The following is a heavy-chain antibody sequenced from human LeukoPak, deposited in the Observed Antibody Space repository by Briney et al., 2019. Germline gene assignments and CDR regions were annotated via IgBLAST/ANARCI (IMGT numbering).Heavy chain of an antibody. CDR3: ARGGYYDSSHFDY. V-gene: IGHV3-7*01. D-gene: IGHD3-22*01. CDR2: IKQDGSEK. Sequence: GGSLRLSCAASGFTFSSHWMHWVRQAPGKGLEWVANIKQDGSEKYYVDSVKGRFTISRDNAKNSLYLQMNSLRAEDTAVYYCARGGYYDSSHFDYWGQGTLVTVSS. CDR1: GFTFSSHW. J-gene: IGHJ4*02.